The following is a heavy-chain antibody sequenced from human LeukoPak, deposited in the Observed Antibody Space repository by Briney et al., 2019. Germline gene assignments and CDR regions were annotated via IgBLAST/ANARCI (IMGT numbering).Heavy chain of an antibody. CDR2: INPNSGGT. CDR1: GYTFTGYY. V-gene: IGHV1-2*02. D-gene: IGHD3-16*01. Sequence: ASVKVSCKASGYTFTGYYMHWVRQAPGQGLEWMGWINPNSGGTNYAQKFQGRVTMTRDTSISTAYMELSRLRSDDTAVYYCARVSNYDYVWGGYGYWGQGTLVTVSS. J-gene: IGHJ4*02. CDR3: ARVSNYDYVWGGYGY.